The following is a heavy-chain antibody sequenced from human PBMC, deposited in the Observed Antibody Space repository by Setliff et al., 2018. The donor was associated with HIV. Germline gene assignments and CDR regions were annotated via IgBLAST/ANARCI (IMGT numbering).Heavy chain of an antibody. CDR2: INPSGDIT. D-gene: IGHD3-10*01. Sequence: RASVKVSCKASGNTFSSHYMHWVRQAPGKGLEWMGLINPSGDITSYAERFQGGVTMTRDTSTSTVHMELRSLRSEDTAIYYCASKGGSGNYPDSDAFDIWGQGTLVTVSS. V-gene: IGHV1-46*01. CDR1: GNTFSSHY. J-gene: IGHJ3*02. CDR3: ASKGGSGNYPDSDAFDI.